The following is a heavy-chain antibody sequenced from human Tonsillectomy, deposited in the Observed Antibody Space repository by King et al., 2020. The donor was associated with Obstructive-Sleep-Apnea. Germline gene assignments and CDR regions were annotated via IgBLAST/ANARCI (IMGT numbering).Heavy chain of an antibody. CDR3: ARQKRVVVDFDY. V-gene: IGHV4-39*01. CDR2: IYYSGST. J-gene: IGHJ4*02. Sequence: QLQESGPGLVKPSETLSLTCTVSGCSISSTSYYWVWIRQPPGKGLEWIGRIYYSGSTYYNPSLKSRVTISVDTSKNHFSLKLSSVTAADTAVYYCARQKRVVVDFDYWGQGTLVTVSS. CDR1: GCSISSTSYY. D-gene: IGHD3-22*01.